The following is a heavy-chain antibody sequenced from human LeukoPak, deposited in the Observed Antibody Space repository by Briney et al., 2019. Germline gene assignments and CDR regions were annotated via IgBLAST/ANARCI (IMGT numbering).Heavy chain of an antibody. CDR3: ASPTQYYYGSGSYFRMAGYYGMDV. CDR1: GGTFSSYA. Sequence: SVKVSCKASGGTFSSYAISWVRQAPGQGLEWMGGIIPIFGTANYAQKFQGRVTITADESTSTAYMELSSLRSEDTAVYYYASPTQYYYGSGSYFRMAGYYGMDVWGQGTTVTVSS. D-gene: IGHD3-10*01. CDR2: IIPIFGTA. J-gene: IGHJ6*02. V-gene: IGHV1-69*13.